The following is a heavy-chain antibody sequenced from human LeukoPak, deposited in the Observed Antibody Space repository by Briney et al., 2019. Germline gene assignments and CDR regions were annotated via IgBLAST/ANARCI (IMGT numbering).Heavy chain of an antibody. V-gene: IGHV3-74*01. J-gene: IGHJ4*02. Sequence: GGSLRLSCAGSGFTFSSDWMHWVRQAPGKGLVWISRISGDGSSTAHAGSVKGRFSISRDNAKNMLYLQMNSLRAEDTAIYYCSRALGGGTTGWGQGTLVTVS. CDR1: GFTFSSDW. CDR2: ISGDGSST. CDR3: SRALGGGTTG. D-gene: IGHD3-3*01.